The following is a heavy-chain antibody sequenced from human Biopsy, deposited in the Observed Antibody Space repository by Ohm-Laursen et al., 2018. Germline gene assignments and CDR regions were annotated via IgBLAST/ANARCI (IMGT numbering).Heavy chain of an antibody. Sequence: SLRLSCTASGFTFSDYWMGWVRQAPGKGLEWVANIKQDGNEKYYVDSVMGRFTISRDNGKNSLHLQMNSLRAEDTAVYYCARARGSGRLRYHFDYWGQGTLVTVSS. CDR2: IKQDGNEK. D-gene: IGHD1-26*01. J-gene: IGHJ4*02. V-gene: IGHV3-7*01. CDR1: GFTFSDYW. CDR3: ARARGSGRLRYHFDY.